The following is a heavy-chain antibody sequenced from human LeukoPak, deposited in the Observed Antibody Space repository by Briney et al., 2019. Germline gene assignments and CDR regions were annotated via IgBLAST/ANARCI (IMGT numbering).Heavy chain of an antibody. V-gene: IGHV4-30-4*08. CDR1: GGSISSGDYY. CDR2: IYYSGST. CDR3: ARFYPPTHPFDP. J-gene: IGHJ5*02. Sequence: SQTLSLTCTVSGGSISSGDYYWSWIRQPPGKGLEWIGYIYYSGSTHYNPSLKSRVTISVDTSKNQFSLKLSSVTAADTAVYYCARFYPPTHPFDPWGQGTLVTVSS.